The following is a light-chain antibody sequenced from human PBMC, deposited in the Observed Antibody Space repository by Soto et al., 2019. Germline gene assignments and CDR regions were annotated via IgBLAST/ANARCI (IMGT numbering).Light chain of an antibody. Sequence: DIQMHQAPSSRSASVGXSVIIPCRASQTISSWLAWYQQKPGKVPKLLIFDASTLQTGVPSRFGGGGSGTEFTLTISGLQPDDFATYYCQQYNSYSPWTFGPGTKVDIK. CDR1: QTISSW. V-gene: IGKV1-5*01. CDR2: DAS. CDR3: QQYNSYSPWT. J-gene: IGKJ1*01.